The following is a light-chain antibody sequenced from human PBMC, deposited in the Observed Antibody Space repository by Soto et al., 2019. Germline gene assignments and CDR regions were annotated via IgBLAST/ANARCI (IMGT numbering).Light chain of an antibody. J-gene: IGKJ2*01. V-gene: IGKV1-9*01. CDR3: QQVNSYPPT. CDR2: GAS. CDR1: QGISSH. Sequence: IQLTQSPSSLSASVGDRVTITCRASQGISSHLAWYQQKPGKAPNLLIYGASTLQSGVPSRLSGSGSGTDFTLTISSLQPVDFATYYCQQVNSYPPTFGQGTKQEIK.